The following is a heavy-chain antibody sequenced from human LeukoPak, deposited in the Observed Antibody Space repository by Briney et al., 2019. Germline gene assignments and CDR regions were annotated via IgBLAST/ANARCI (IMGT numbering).Heavy chain of an antibody. V-gene: IGHV4-4*07. Sequence: SETLSLTCTVSGASISNYYWSWIRQPAGKGLEWIGRMYNCGSTIYNPSLQSRVTMSLDTSSNHFSLNLISVTAADTAVYYCVRAEGGGYARYWGQGTLVTVSS. CDR2: MYNCGST. CDR1: GASISNYY. D-gene: IGHD5-12*01. CDR3: VRAEGGGYARY. J-gene: IGHJ4*02.